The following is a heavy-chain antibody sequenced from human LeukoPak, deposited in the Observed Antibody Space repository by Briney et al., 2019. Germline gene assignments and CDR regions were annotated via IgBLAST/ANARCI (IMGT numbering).Heavy chain of an antibody. J-gene: IGHJ4*02. CDR1: GFIFDTHT. V-gene: IGHV3-23*01. CDR2: ISGSGDST. D-gene: IGHD7-27*01. CDR3: AIDPNWGIHY. Sequence: GGSLRLSCTASGFIFDTHTLTWVRQAPGKGLEWVASISGSGDSTNYGDSVKGRFTISRDNSKNTLYLQMNSLRVEDTAIYYCAIDPNWGIHYWGQGVLVTVSS.